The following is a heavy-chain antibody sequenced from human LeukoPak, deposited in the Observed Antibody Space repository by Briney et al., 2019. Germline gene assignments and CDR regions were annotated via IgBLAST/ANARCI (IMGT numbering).Heavy chain of an antibody. J-gene: IGHJ4*02. Sequence: SVKVSCKAPGGTFSSYAISWVRQAPGQGLEWMGRIIPILGIANYAQKFQGRVTITADKSTSTAYMELSSLRSEDTAVYYCARYSGSYDYYFDYWGQGTLVTVSS. D-gene: IGHD1-26*01. V-gene: IGHV1-69*04. CDR2: IIPILGIA. CDR3: ARYSGSYDYYFDY. CDR1: GGTFSSYA.